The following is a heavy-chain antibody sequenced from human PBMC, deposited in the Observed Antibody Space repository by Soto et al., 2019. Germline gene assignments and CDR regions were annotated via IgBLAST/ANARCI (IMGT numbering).Heavy chain of an antibody. CDR3: ARDLEAAAGTHYYYGMDV. Sequence: PSQTLSLTCAIPGDSVSSNSAAWNWIRQSPSRGLEWLGRTYYRSKWYNDYAVSVKSRITINPDTSKNQFSLQLNSVTPEDTAVYYCARDLEAAAGTHYYYGMDVWGQGTTVTVSS. CDR2: TYYRSKWYN. V-gene: IGHV6-1*01. J-gene: IGHJ6*02. CDR1: GDSVSSNSAA. D-gene: IGHD6-13*01.